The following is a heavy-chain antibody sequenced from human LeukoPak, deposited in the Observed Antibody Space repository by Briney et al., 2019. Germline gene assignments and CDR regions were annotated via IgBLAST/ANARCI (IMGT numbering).Heavy chain of an antibody. V-gene: IGHV5-51*01. CDR1: GYSFSSYW. CDR3: ARLYIGSFDD. D-gene: IGHD1-26*01. CDR2: IYPGDSDT. J-gene: IGHJ4*02. Sequence: GESLKISFKGSGYSFSSYWIAWVRPMPGKGLEWMGIIYPGDSDTRYSPSFQGQVTISAAKSISTAYLQWSSLKASDTAMYYCARLYIGSFDDWGQGTLVTVSS.